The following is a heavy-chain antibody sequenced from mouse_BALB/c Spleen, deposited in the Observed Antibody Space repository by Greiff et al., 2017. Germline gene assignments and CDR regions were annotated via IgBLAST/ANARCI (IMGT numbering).Heavy chain of an antibody. D-gene: IGHD2-4*01. CDR1: GYSFTSYW. V-gene: IGHV1-5*01. J-gene: IGHJ3*01. CDR3: TRSDDYDGFAY. CDR2: IYPGNSDT. Sequence: EVQVVESGTVLARPGASVKMSCKASGYSFTSYWMHWVKQRPGQGLEWIGAIYPGNSDTSYNQKFKGKAKLTAVTSSSTAYMELSSLTNEDSAVYYCTRSDDYDGFAYWGQGTLVTVSA.